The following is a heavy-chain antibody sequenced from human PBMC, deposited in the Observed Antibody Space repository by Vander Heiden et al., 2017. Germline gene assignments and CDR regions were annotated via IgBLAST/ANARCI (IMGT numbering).Heavy chain of an antibody. CDR2: ISYDGSNK. Sequence: QVQLVESGGGVVQPGRSLRLPCAASGFTFSSYAMHWVRQAPGKGLEWVAVISYDGSNKYYADSVKGRFTISRDNSKNTLYLQMNSLRAEDTAVYYCARDPGSGWYDAFDIWGQGTMVTVSS. V-gene: IGHV3-30*04. CDR1: GFTFSSYA. D-gene: IGHD6-19*01. J-gene: IGHJ3*02. CDR3: ARDPGSGWYDAFDI.